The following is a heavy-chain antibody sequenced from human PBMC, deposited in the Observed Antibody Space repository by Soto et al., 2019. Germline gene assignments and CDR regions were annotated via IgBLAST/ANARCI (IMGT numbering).Heavy chain of an antibody. CDR3: ARECRVYRGNGLAVAFDF. J-gene: IGHJ3*01. D-gene: IGHD2-15*01. CDR2: VSPISGNT. V-gene: IGHV1-8*01. Sequence: QVQLVQSGAEVKKPGASVRVSCQASGYSFNDYAINWVRQAPGQGIEWMGWVSPISGNTGFAVKCQGRVTLTRNSARGTAFMELSSLRSDDTAVYFCARECRVYRGNGLAVAFDFWGQGTVVTVSS. CDR1: GYSFNDYA.